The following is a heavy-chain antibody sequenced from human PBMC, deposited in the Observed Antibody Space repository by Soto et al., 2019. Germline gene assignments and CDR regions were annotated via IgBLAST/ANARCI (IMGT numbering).Heavy chain of an antibody. J-gene: IGHJ5*02. V-gene: IGHV4-31*03. CDR3: ARGGGETTVITGWFDP. CDR1: GGSISSGGYY. CDR2: IYYSGST. D-gene: IGHD4-4*01. Sequence: SETLSLTCTVSGGSISSGGYYWSWIRQHPGKGLEWIGYIYYSGSTYYNPSLKSRVTISVDTSKNQFSLKLSSVTAADTAVYYCARGGGETTVITGWFDPWGQGTLVTVSS.